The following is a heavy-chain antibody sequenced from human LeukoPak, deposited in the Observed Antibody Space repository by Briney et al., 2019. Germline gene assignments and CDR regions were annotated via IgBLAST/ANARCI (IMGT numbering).Heavy chain of an antibody. Sequence: ASVKVSCKASGYTITDYYIHWVRQAPGQGLEWTEWINPNSGGTNYAQKFQGRVTMTSDTSISTAYMELSRLRSDDTAVYYCARVRILWFGELLTSIDYWGQGTLVTVSS. CDR3: ARVRILWFGELLTSIDY. CDR1: GYTITDYY. CDR2: INPNSGGT. V-gene: IGHV1-2*02. D-gene: IGHD3-10*01. J-gene: IGHJ4*02.